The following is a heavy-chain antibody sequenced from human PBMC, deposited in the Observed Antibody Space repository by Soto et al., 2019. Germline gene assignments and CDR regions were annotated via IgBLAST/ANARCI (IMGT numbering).Heavy chain of an antibody. CDR1: GFTFSSYG. Sequence: GGSLRLSCAASGFTFSSYGMHWVRQAPGKGLEWVAVIWYDGSNKYYTDSVKGRFTISRDNSKNTLYLQMNSLRAEDTAVYYCARVRQFEYYFDYWGQGTLVTVSS. V-gene: IGHV3-33*01. D-gene: IGHD3-10*01. J-gene: IGHJ4*02. CDR3: ARVRQFEYYFDY. CDR2: IWYDGSNK.